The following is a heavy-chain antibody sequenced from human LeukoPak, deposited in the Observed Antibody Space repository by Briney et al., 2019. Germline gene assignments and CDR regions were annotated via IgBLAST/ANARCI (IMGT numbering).Heavy chain of an antibody. CDR1: GFTFSNHF. CDR2: IGPNGAST. J-gene: IGHJ4*02. D-gene: IGHD3-16*01. Sequence: PGGSLRLSCSTSGFTFSNHFMHWVRQAPGKGLEYVSSIGPNGASTLYADSVKGRFTISRDNAKNSLYLQMNSLRAEDTAVYYCAREMIVKGGFDYWGQGTLVTVSS. V-gene: IGHV3-64*04. CDR3: AREMIVKGGFDY.